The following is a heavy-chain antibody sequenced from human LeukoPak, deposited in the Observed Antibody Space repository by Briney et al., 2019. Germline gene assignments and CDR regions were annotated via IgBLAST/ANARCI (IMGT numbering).Heavy chain of an antibody. CDR3: ARFAYGWMPYYYYYMDV. CDR1: GVSISSSSYY. J-gene: IGHJ6*03. CDR2: IYYSGST. Sequence: PSETLSLTCTVSGVSISSSSYYWGWIRQPPGKGLEWIGSIYYSGSTYYNPSLKSRVTISVDTSKNQFSLKLSSVTAADTAVYYCARFAYGWMPYYYYYMDVWGKGTTVTVSS. D-gene: IGHD3-10*01. V-gene: IGHV4-39*07.